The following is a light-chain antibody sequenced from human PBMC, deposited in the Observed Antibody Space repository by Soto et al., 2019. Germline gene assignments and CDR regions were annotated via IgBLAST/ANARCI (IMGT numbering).Light chain of an antibody. J-gene: IGKJ2*01. Sequence: ESVLTQSPGTLSLSPGDRATLSCRASQSVSGSYLAWYQQKPGQAPRLLIYGASSRATGIPDRFSGSGSGTDFTLTINRLEPEDFAVYYCLQYGSSPPAYTFGQGTKLETK. CDR2: GAS. CDR3: LQYGSSPPAYT. CDR1: QSVSGSY. V-gene: IGKV3-20*01.